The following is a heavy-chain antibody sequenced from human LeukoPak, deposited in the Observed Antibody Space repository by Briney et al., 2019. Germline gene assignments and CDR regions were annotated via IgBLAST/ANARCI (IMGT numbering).Heavy chain of an antibody. CDR3: ARDQGTSVTAMVGGHFDY. J-gene: IGHJ4*02. D-gene: IGHD4-17*01. CDR2: IWYDGSNR. Sequence: PGRSLRLSCAASGFSFSNSGMHWVRQAPGTGLEWVAVIWYDGSNRYYADSVKGRFTISRDNSKNTLFLQMNSLTAEDTAVYYCARDQGTSVTAMVGGHFDYWGPGTLVTVSS. CDR1: GFSFSNSG. V-gene: IGHV3-33*01.